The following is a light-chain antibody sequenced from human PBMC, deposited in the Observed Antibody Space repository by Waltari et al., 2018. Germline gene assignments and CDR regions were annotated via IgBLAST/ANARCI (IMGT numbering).Light chain of an antibody. CDR1: SSDVGGYNY. J-gene: IGLJ2*01. V-gene: IGLV2-11*01. CDR2: DVS. CDR3: CSYAGSYTV. Sequence: QSALTQPRSVSGSPGQSVTISCTGTSSDVGGYNYVSWYQQHPGKAPKLMIYDVSKRPSGVPDRFSGSKSGNTASLTSSGLQAEDEADYYCCSYAGSYTVFGGGTKLTVL.